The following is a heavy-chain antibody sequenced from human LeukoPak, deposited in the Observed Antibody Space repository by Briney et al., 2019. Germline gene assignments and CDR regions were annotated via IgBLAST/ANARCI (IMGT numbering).Heavy chain of an antibody. D-gene: IGHD4-11*01. CDR2: IYYSGST. J-gene: IGHJ4*02. CDR3: ARDTLQADYFDC. CDR1: GGSVSSGSSY. V-gene: IGHV4-61*01. Sequence: SETLSLTCTVSGGSVSSGSSYWSWIRQPPGKGLEWIAYIYYSGSTNYNPSLKSRVTISVDTSKNQFSLKLSSVTAADTAVYYCARDTLQADYFDCWGQGTLVTVSS.